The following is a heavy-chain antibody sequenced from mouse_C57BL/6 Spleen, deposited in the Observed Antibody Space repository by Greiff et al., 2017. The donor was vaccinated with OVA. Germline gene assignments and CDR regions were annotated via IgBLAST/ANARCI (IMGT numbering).Heavy chain of an antibody. D-gene: IGHD2-2*01. J-gene: IGHJ3*01. CDR3: ASPLYGSWFAY. CDR1: GYTFTSYW. Sequence: QVQLQQSGAELAKPGASVKLSCKASGYTFTSYWMHWVKQRPGQGLEWIGYINPSSGYTKYNQKFKDKATLTEDKSSSTAYMQLSSLTYEDSAVYYCASPLYGSWFAYWGQGTLVTVSA. CDR2: INPSSGYT. V-gene: IGHV1-7*01.